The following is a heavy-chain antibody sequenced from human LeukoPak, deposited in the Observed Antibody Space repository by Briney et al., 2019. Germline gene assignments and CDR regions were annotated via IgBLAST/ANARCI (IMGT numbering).Heavy chain of an antibody. Sequence: GGSLRLSCAASGFTVSSNYMSWVRQAPGKGLEWVSVIYSGGSTYYADSVKGRFTISRDNSKNTLYLQMNSLRAEDTAVYYCARDHGFTPFDYWGQGTLVTVSS. CDR1: GFTVSSNY. CDR3: ARDHGFTPFDY. D-gene: IGHD3-10*01. CDR2: IYSGGST. V-gene: IGHV3-53*01. J-gene: IGHJ4*02.